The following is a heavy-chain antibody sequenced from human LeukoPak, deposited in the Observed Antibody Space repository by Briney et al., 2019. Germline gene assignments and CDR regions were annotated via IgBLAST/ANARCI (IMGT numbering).Heavy chain of an antibody. J-gene: IGHJ4*02. CDR3: ARSPSLLRYFDY. D-gene: IGHD3-9*01. CDR1: GGSISSGGYY. V-gene: IGHV4-61*08. CDR2: IYYSGST. Sequence: PSQTLSLTCTVSGGSISSGGYYWSWIRQPPGKGLEWIGYIYYSGSTNYNPSLKSRVTISVDTSKNQFSLKLSSVTAADTAVYYCARSPSLLRYFDYWGQGTLVTVSS.